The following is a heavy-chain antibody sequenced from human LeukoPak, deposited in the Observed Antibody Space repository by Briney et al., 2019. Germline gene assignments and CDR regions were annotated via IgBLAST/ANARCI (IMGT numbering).Heavy chain of an antibody. CDR2: ISSKGDNI. J-gene: IGHJ6*04. CDR3: GRVRISAARGYMDV. V-gene: IGHV3-64*01. D-gene: IGHD6-13*01. CDR1: GFTFSSYA. Sequence: GGSLRLSCAGSGFTFSSYAIHWVRQAPGKGLEYVSTISSKGDNIFYANSVKGRFTISRDNSKNTVYLQMGSLRAEDMAMYYCGRVRISAARGYMDVWGKGTTVTVSS.